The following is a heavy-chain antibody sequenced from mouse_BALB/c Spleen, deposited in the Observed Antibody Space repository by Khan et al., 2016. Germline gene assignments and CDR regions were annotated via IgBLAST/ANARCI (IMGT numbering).Heavy chain of an antibody. CDR3: ARLLWGAMDY. V-gene: IGHV4-2*02. Sequence: EVKLLESGGGLVQPGGSLNLSCAASGFDFSRYWMSWARQAPGKGQEWIGEINPGSSTINYMPSLQDKFIISRDNDKNTLYLQMSKVRSEDTALYYCARLLWGAMDYWGQGTSVTVSS. J-gene: IGHJ4*01. CDR1: GFDFSRYW. CDR2: INPGSSTI.